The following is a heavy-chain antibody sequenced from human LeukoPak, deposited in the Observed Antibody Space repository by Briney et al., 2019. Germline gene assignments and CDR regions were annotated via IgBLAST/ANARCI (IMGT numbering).Heavy chain of an antibody. D-gene: IGHD1-26*01. CDR3: ATGGRGPLRDDAFDI. V-gene: IGHV3-15*01. CDR1: GFTFSNAW. CDR2: IKSKADGGTT. J-gene: IGHJ3*02. Sequence: KAGGSLRLSCAGAGFTFSNAWMSWVRQAPGKGLECVGRIKSKADGGTTDYAAPVKGRFTISRDDSKTTVYLQMNSLKIEDTAVYYCATGGRGPLRDDAFDIWGQGTMVTVSA.